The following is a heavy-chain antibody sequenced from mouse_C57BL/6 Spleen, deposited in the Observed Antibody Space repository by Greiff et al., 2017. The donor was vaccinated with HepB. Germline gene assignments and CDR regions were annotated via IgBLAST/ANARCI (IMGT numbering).Heavy chain of an antibody. CDR1: GYTFTDYY. D-gene: IGHD1-1*01. Sequence: VQLQQSGPELVKPGASVKISCKASGYTFTDYYINWVKQRPGQGLEWIGWIFPGSGSTYYNEKFKGKATLTVDKSSSTAYMLLSSLTSEDSAVYFCAREGLITTVVADYYAMDYWGQGTSVTVSS. V-gene: IGHV1-75*01. CDR3: AREGLITTVVADYYAMDY. CDR2: IFPGSGST. J-gene: IGHJ4*01.